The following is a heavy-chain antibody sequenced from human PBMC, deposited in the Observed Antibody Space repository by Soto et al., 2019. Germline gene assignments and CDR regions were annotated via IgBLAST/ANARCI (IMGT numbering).Heavy chain of an antibody. Sequence: PGGSLRLSCAASGFTFSSHSMNWVRQAPGKGLEWVSYISSSTTTIYYADSVEGRFTVSRDNAKNSLYLQMNSLRDDDTAVYYCARGIAAAGGCHFDYWGQGTLVTVSS. J-gene: IGHJ4*02. CDR3: ARGIAAAGGCHFDY. V-gene: IGHV3-48*02. CDR2: ISSSTTTI. CDR1: GFTFSSHS. D-gene: IGHD6-13*01.